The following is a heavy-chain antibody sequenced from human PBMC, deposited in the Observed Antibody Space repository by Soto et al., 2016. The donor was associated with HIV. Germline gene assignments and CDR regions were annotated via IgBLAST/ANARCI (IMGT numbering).Heavy chain of an antibody. CDR2: ISGSGSST. CDR3: AKKGWMIAKDRNWYFDL. D-gene: IGHD3-22*01. V-gene: IGHV3-23*01. CDR1: GFSFSNYA. J-gene: IGHJ2*01. Sequence: QLLESGGALVQPGGSLRLSCAASGFSFSNYAMSWVRQAPGKGLQWVSGISGSGSSTYYADSVKGRFTISRDNSKNTLYLQMKSLRAEDTAVYCCAKKGWMIAKDRNWYFDLWGRGTLVTVSS.